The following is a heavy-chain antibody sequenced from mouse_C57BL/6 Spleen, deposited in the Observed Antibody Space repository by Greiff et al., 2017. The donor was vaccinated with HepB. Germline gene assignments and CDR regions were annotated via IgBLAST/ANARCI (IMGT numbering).Heavy chain of an antibody. CDR3: ARNDWDRYFDY. D-gene: IGHD4-1*01. CDR1: GYTFTSYW. Sequence: VKLQQPGAELVKPGASVKLSCKASGYTFTSYWMHWVKQRPGQGLEWIGMIHPNSGSTNYNEKFKSKATLTVDKSSSTAYMQLSSLTSEDSAVYYCARNDWDRYFDYWGQGTTLTVSS. CDR2: IHPNSGST. V-gene: IGHV1-64*01. J-gene: IGHJ2*01.